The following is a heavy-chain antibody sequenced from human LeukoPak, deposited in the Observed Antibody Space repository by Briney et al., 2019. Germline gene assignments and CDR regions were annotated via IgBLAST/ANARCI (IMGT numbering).Heavy chain of an antibody. V-gene: IGHV3-21*01. J-gene: IGHJ3*01. Sequence: GGSLRLSCAASGFTFSSYSMNWVRQAPGKGLEWVSSISSSSSYIYYADSVKGRFTISRDNAKNSLYLQMNSLRAEDTAVYYCARDRVLYDYDSSGFYQGAFDFWGQGTMVTVSS. D-gene: IGHD3-22*01. CDR3: ARDRVLYDYDSSGFYQGAFDF. CDR2: ISSSSSYI. CDR1: GFTFSSYS.